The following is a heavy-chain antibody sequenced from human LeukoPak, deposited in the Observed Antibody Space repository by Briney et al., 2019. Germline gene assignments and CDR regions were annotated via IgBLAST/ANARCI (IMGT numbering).Heavy chain of an antibody. CDR2: INWNGGST. CDR3: ARDRGPRDYYYGMDV. Sequence: GGSLRLSCAASGFTFDDYGMSWVRQAPGKGLEWVSGINWNGGSTGYADSVKGRFTISRDNAKNSLYLQMNSLRAEDTALYHCARDRGPRDYYYGMDVWGQGTTVTVSS. CDR1: GFTFDDYG. V-gene: IGHV3-20*01. J-gene: IGHJ6*02.